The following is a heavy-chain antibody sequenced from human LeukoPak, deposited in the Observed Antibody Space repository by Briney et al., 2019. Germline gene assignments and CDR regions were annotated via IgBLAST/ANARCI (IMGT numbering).Heavy chain of an antibody. CDR2: IKSKKDGGTT. D-gene: IGHD3-22*01. V-gene: IGHV3-15*01. CDR1: GFTFSNGW. CDR3: TTEYYYDSSGLFDY. J-gene: IGHJ4*02. Sequence: GGSLRPSCAVSGFTFSNGWMSWVRQAPGKGLEWVGRIKSKKDGGTTDYAAPVKGRFTISRDDSKNTLYLQMNSLKTEDTAVYYCTTEYYYDSSGLFDYWGQGTLVTVSS.